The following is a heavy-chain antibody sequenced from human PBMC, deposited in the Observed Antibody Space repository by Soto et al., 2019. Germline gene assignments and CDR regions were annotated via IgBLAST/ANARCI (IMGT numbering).Heavy chain of an antibody. Sequence: SETLSLTCTVSGGSISSYYWSWIRQPPGKGLEWIGYIYYSGSTNYNPSLKSRVTISVDTSKNQFSLKLSSVTAADTAVYYCARGGGDVNYDFWSGYYRLNYYYYGMDVWGQGTTVTVSS. V-gene: IGHV4-59*01. D-gene: IGHD3-3*01. CDR2: IYYSGST. CDR1: GGSISSYY. J-gene: IGHJ6*02. CDR3: ARGGGDVNYDFWSGYYRLNYYYYGMDV.